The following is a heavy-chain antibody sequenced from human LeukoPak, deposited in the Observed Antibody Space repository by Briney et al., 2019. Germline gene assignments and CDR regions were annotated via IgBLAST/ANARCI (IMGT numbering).Heavy chain of an antibody. V-gene: IGHV4-39*07. D-gene: IGHD2-2*02. CDR3: ARDSDGGYCSTTSCYT. CDR1: GGSISSSSYY. Sequence: SETLSLTCTVSGGSISSSSYYWGWIRQPPGKGLEWIGSIYYSGRTYYNPSLKSRVAISVDTSKNQFSLKLSSVTAADTAVYYCARDSDGGYCSTTSCYTWGQGTLVTVSS. CDR2: IYYSGRT. J-gene: IGHJ4*02.